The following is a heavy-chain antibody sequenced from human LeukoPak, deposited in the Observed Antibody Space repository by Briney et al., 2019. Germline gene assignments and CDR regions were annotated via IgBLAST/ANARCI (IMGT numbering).Heavy chain of an antibody. J-gene: IGHJ6*03. D-gene: IGHD1-14*01. CDR3: AKDFGTTVDYYMDV. Sequence: GGSLRLSCAASGFTFSSYGMHWVRQAPGKGLEWVAFIRYDGSNKYYADSVKGRFTISRDNSKNTLYLQMNSRRAEDTDVYYCAKDFGTTVDYYMDVWGKGTTVTISS. CDR2: IRYDGSNK. V-gene: IGHV3-30*02. CDR1: GFTFSSYG.